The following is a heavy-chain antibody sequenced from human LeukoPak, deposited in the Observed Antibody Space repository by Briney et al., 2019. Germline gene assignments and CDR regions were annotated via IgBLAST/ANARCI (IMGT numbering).Heavy chain of an antibody. CDR2: IYDSGST. J-gene: IGHJ3*02. CDR3: AGDCSGGSCYGAFDI. Sequence: PSETLSLTCTVSGASIRSGDYYWSWIRQPPGKGLEWIGYIYDSGSTYYNPSLKSRITMSVDTSENRFSLKLSSVTATDTAVYYCAGDCSGGSCYGAFDIWGQGTMVTVSS. V-gene: IGHV4-30-4*01. D-gene: IGHD2-15*01. CDR1: GASIRSGDYY.